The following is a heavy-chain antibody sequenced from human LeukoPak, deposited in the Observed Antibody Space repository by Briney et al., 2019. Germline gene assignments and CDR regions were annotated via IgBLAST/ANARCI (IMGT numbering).Heavy chain of an antibody. D-gene: IGHD6-13*01. CDR2: INHSGST. Sequence: SETLSLTCAVYGGSFSGYYWSWIRQPPEKGLEWIGEINHSGSTNYNPSLKSRVAMSVDTSKNQVSLKLSSVTASDTAVYYCARGTGSSWDGGPFDSWGQGTLVTVSS. CDR1: GGSFSGYY. V-gene: IGHV4-34*01. CDR3: ARGTGSSWDGGPFDS. J-gene: IGHJ4*02.